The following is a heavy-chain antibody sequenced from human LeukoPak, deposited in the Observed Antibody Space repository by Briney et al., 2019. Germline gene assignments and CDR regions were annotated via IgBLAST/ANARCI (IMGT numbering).Heavy chain of an antibody. J-gene: IGHJ6*03. CDR3: ARDGFQDDFWSGYYRFYYYYYMDV. CDR1: GGSISSGSFY. CDR2: ISYSGST. V-gene: IGHV4-39*07. Sequence: SETLSLTCTVSGGSISSGSFYWGWIRQPPGKGLEWIGSISYSGSTYYNPSLKSRVTISVDTSKNQFSLKLSSVTAADTAVYYCARDGFQDDFWSGYYRFYYYYYMDVWGKGTTVTVSS. D-gene: IGHD3-3*01.